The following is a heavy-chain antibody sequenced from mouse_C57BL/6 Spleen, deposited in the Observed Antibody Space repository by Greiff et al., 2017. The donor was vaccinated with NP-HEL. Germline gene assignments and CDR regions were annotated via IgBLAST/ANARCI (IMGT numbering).Heavy chain of an antibody. CDR1: GYTFTSYG. CDR3: ARGEGTGYFDV. CDR2: IYPRSGNT. J-gene: IGHJ1*03. D-gene: IGHD3-3*01. Sequence: QVQLQQSGAELARPGASVKLSCKASGYTFTSYGISWVKQRTGQGLEWIGEIYPRSGNTYYNEKFKGKATLTADKSSSTAYMELRSLTSGDSAVYFCARGEGTGYFDVWGTGTTVTVSS. V-gene: IGHV1-81*01.